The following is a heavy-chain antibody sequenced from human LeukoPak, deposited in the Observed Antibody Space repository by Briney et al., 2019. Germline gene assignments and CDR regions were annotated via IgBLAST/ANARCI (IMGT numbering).Heavy chain of an antibody. D-gene: IGHD4-17*01. CDR2: ISYDGSNK. CDR3: AKDLVPHYGGNSPPWFDP. J-gene: IGHJ5*02. V-gene: IGHV3-30*18. CDR1: GFTFSSYG. Sequence: GGSLRLSCAASGFTFSSYGMHWVRQAPGKGLEWVAVISYDGSNKYYADSVKGRFTISRDNSKNTPYLQMNSLRAEDTAVYYCAKDLVPHYGGNSPPWFDPWGQGTLVTVSS.